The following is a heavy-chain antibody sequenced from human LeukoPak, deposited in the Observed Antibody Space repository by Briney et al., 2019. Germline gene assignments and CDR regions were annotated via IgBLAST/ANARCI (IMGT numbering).Heavy chain of an antibody. CDR2: ISYDGSNK. J-gene: IGHJ1*01. V-gene: IGHV3-30*01. D-gene: IGHD1-20*01. Sequence: GGSLRLSCAASGFTFSSYAMHWVRQAPGKGLEWVAVISYDGSNKYYADSVKGRFTISIDNSKNTLYLQMNSLRAEDTAVYYCARRGYNWNPPGEYFQHWGQGTLVTVSS. CDR3: ARRGYNWNPPGEYFQH. CDR1: GFTFSSYA.